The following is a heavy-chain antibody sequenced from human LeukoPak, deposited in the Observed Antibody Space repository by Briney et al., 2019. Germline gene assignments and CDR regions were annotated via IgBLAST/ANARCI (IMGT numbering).Heavy chain of an antibody. Sequence: GASVKVSCKASGYAFTGDNMDWGRLAPGPGDGWVGWIDPNSGGTTYAQKSQGRVTHPRDTSLSTAYMELSRLRADDTAVYYCARRMRVLPAAISFGYWGPRTLVTPSS. J-gene: IGHJ4*02. CDR1: GYAFTGDN. CDR3: ARRMRVLPAAISFGY. V-gene: IGHV1-2*02. CDR2: IDPNSGGT. D-gene: IGHD2-2*01.